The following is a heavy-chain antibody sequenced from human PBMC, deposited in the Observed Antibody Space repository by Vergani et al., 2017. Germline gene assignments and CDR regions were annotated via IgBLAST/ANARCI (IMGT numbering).Heavy chain of an antibody. CDR1: GFTFSSYA. Sequence: EVQLLESGGGLVQPGGSLRLSCAASGFTFSSYAMSWVRQAPGQGLEWVSAISGSGGSTYYADSVKGRFTISRDNSKNTLYLQMNSLRAEDTAVYYCAKPDRAVWELLPFDYWGQGTLVTVSS. CDR2: ISGSGGST. CDR3: AKPDRAVWELLPFDY. D-gene: IGHD1-26*01. J-gene: IGHJ4*02. V-gene: IGHV3-23*01.